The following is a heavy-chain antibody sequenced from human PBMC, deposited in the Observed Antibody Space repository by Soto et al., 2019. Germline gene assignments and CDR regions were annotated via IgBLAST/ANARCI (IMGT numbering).Heavy chain of an antibody. Sequence: SVKVSCKASGGTFSSYAISWVRQAPGQGLEWMGGIIPIFGTANYAQKFQGRVTITADESTSTAYMELSSLRSEDTAVYYCARDIGPDTYYYYGMDVWGQGTTVTVSS. J-gene: IGHJ6*02. CDR3: ARDIGPDTYYYYGMDV. CDR2: IIPIFGTA. V-gene: IGHV1-69*13. CDR1: GGTFSSYA. D-gene: IGHD1-26*01.